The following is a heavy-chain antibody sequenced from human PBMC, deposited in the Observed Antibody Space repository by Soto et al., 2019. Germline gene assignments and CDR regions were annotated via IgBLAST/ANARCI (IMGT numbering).Heavy chain of an antibody. CDR2: IYYSGST. D-gene: IGHD2-15*01. CDR3: AIYCSGGSCYFDY. Sequence: QVQLQESGPGLVKPSQTLSLTCTVSAGSISSGDYYWSWIHQPPGKGLEWIGYIYYSGSTYYNPSLKSRVTISVDTSKNQSSLKLSSVTAADTAVYYCAIYCSGGSCYFDYWGQGTLVTVSS. CDR1: AGSISSGDYY. J-gene: IGHJ4*02. V-gene: IGHV4-30-4*01.